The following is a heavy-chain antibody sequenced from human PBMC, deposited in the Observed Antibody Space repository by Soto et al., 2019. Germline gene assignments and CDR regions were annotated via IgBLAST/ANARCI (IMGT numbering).Heavy chain of an antibody. Sequence: GGSLRLSCAASGFTFSSYAMSWVRQAPGKGLEWVSAISGSGGSTYYADSVKGRFTISRDNSKNTLYLQMNSLRAEDTAVYYCAKSKDALNPYYYYMDVWGKGTTVTVSS. CDR1: GFTFSSYA. J-gene: IGHJ6*03. D-gene: IGHD2-15*01. CDR2: ISGSGGST. V-gene: IGHV3-23*01. CDR3: AKSKDALNPYYYYMDV.